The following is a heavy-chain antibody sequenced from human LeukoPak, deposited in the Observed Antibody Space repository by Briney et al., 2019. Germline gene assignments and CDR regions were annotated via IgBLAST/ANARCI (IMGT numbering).Heavy chain of an antibody. CDR1: GFTFSDYW. V-gene: IGHV3-7*01. J-gene: IGHJ4*02. CDR3: AKSTGGSYWVVGVDY. D-gene: IGHD1-26*01. Sequence: GGSLRLSCAASGFTFSDYWMNWVRQAPGKGLEWVADIKEDGSEKYYADSVKGRFTISRDNSKNTLYLQMNSLRAEDTAVYYCAKSTGGSYWVVGVDYWGQGTLVTVSS. CDR2: IKEDGSEK.